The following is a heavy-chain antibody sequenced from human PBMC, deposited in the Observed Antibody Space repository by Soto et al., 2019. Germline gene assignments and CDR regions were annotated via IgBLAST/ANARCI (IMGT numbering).Heavy chain of an antibody. CDR1: GDSYTSQY. J-gene: IGHJ5*02. CDR3: DRDPRCQDLLRSCDP. Sequence: SAKLSCKASGDSYTSQYMHWVRQSPGQGLEWMGTIYPGGVNIAYAQKFQGRVTMTKDTSTSTVYMELTSLTSEDTAVYYCDRDPRCQDLLRSCDPWGQATLVTV. D-gene: IGHD2-2*01. V-gene: IGHV1-46*03. CDR2: IYPGGVNI.